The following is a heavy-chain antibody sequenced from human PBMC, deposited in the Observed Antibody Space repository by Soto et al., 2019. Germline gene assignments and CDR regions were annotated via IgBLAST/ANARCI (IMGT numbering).Heavy chain of an antibody. Sequence: SETLSLTCTVSGGSISSYYWSWIRQPPGKGLEWIGYIYYSGSTNYNPSLKSRVTISVDTSKNQFSLKLSSVTAADTAVYYCARVPVSVTPNQYYYYYYYMDVWGKGTTVTVSS. D-gene: IGHD4-4*01. CDR2: IYYSGST. V-gene: IGHV4-59*01. J-gene: IGHJ6*03. CDR3: ARVPVSVTPNQYYYYYYYMDV. CDR1: GGSISSYY.